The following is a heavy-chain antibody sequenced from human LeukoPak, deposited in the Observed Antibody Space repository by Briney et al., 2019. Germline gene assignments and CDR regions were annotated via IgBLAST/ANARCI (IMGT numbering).Heavy chain of an antibody. Sequence: SETLSLTCTVTGASMNSYYWSWIRQPAGKGLEWIGRIFTTGTTNYNPSLSSRVNVSIDTSKKQFSLKLTSVTAADTAVYYCVGVNTRYYFDSWGQGTLVTVPS. CDR1: GASMNSYY. CDR2: IFTTGTT. J-gene: IGHJ4*02. D-gene: IGHD3-9*01. V-gene: IGHV4-4*07. CDR3: VGVNTRYYFDS.